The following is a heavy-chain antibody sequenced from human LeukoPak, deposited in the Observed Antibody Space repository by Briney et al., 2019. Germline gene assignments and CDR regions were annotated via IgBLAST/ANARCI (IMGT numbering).Heavy chain of an antibody. CDR3: ASRLTGYSSGWYAGSAFDI. V-gene: IGHV5-51*01. Sequence: GGSLRLSCKGSGYSFTSYWIGWVRQMPGKGLEWMGIIYPGDSDTRYSPSFQGQVTISADKSISTAYLQWSSLKASDTAMYYCASRLTGYSSGWYAGSAFDIWGQGTMVTVSS. D-gene: IGHD6-19*01. CDR2: IYPGDSDT. J-gene: IGHJ3*02. CDR1: GYSFTSYW.